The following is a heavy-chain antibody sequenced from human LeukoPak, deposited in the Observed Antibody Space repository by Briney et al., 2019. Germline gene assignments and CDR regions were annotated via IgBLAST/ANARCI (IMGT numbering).Heavy chain of an antibody. Sequence: GASVKVSCKASGYTFTSYYMRWVRQAPGEGLEWMGIINPSGGSTSYAQKFQGRVTMTRDMSTSTVYMELSSLRSEDTAVYYCARVAAEVVGVPGAIGFGWLRRDYYYMDVWGKGTTVIVSS. V-gene: IGHV1-46*01. CDR3: ARVAAEVVGVPGAIGFGWLRRDYYYMDV. J-gene: IGHJ6*03. D-gene: IGHD2-2*02. CDR2: INPSGGST. CDR1: GYTFTSYY.